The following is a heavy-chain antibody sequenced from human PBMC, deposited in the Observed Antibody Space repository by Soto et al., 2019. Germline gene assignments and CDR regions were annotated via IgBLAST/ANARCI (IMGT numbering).Heavy chain of an antibody. Sequence: QVQLVQSGAEVKKPGASVKVSCKASGGTFSSYAISWVRQAPGQGLEWMGGIIPIFGKANYAQKFQGRVTITADESTSTAYMELSNLSSEDTALYYCASHGPASPFDPWCQGTLVTVSS. V-gene: IGHV1-69*01. CDR3: ASHGPASPFDP. CDR2: IIPIFGKA. D-gene: IGHD3-10*01. CDR1: GGTFSSYA. J-gene: IGHJ5*02.